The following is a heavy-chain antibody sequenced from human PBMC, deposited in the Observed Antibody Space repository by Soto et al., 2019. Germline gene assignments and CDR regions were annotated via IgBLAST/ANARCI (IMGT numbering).Heavy chain of an antibody. Sequence: QVQLVQSGAEVKKPGSSVKVSCKASGGTFSSYTISWVRQAPGQGLEWMGRIIPILGIANYAQKFQGRVTITADKSTSTAYMELSSLRSEDTAVYYCASPELRYFDWLLNRDWYFDLWGRGTLVTVSS. CDR3: ASPELRYFDWLLNRDWYFDL. CDR2: IIPILGIA. V-gene: IGHV1-69*02. CDR1: GGTFSSYT. D-gene: IGHD3-9*01. J-gene: IGHJ2*01.